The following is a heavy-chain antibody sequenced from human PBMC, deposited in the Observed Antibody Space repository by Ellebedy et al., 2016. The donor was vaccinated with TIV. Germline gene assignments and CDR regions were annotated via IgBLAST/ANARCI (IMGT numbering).Heavy chain of an antibody. J-gene: IGHJ6*02. CDR2: IDPKNGGT. Sequence: AASVKVSCKASGYSFTDYYMHWVRQAPGQGLEWMGWIDPKNGGTDYAQKTQDRVTMTRDTSIRTFYMELSGLRSDDAAVYYCATLGYYYYGMDVWGQGTTVIVS. V-gene: IGHV1-2*02. CDR3: ATLGYYYYGMDV. CDR1: GYSFTDYY.